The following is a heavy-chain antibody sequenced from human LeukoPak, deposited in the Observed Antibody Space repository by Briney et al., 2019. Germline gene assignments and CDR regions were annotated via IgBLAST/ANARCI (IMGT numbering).Heavy chain of an antibody. D-gene: IGHD3-10*01. J-gene: IGHJ6*03. Sequence: GASVKVSCKASGYTFTGYYMHWVRQAPGQGLEWMGWINPNSGGTNYAQKFQGRVTMTRDTSISTAYMELSRLRSDDTAVYYCARDGAYYASGSYYGLPAYYYYMDVWGKGTTVIVSS. V-gene: IGHV1-2*02. CDR3: ARDGAYYASGSYYGLPAYYYYMDV. CDR2: INPNSGGT. CDR1: GYTFTGYY.